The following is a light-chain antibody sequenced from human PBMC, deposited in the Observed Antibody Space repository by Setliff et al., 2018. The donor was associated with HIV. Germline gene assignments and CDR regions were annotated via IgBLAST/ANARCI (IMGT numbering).Light chain of an antibody. Sequence: QSVLTQPPSVSGSPGQSIIISCTGTTSDIGSYNRVSWYQQHPGEAPRLIIYEVNNRPSGVSPRFSGSKSGNTASLTISGLQDDDEADYYCGSCTSTSPCAFGTGTKVTVL. CDR1: TSDIGSYNR. J-gene: IGLJ1*01. CDR2: EVN. V-gene: IGLV2-14*02. CDR3: GSCTSTSPCA.